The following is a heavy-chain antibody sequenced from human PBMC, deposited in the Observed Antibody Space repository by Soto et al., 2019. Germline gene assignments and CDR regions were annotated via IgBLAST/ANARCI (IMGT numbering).Heavy chain of an antibody. V-gene: IGHV3-30-3*01. CDR1: GFTFSSYA. D-gene: IGHD6-19*01. CDR3: ARGLAVAGTYYYYYYGMDV. Sequence: GGSLRLSCAASGFTFSSYAMHWVRQAPGKGLEWVAVISYDGSNKYYADSVKGRFTISRDNSKNTLYLQMNSLRAEDTAVYYCARGLAVAGTYYYYYYGMDVWGQGTTVTVSS. J-gene: IGHJ6*02. CDR2: ISYDGSNK.